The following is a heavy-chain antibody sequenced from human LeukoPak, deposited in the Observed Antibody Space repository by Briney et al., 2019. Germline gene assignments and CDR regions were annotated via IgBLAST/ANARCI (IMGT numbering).Heavy chain of an antibody. CDR1: GGSISSSYW. J-gene: IGHJ4*02. CDR3: AREQSGSFDY. V-gene: IGHV4-4*02. Sequence: SETLSLTCGVSGGSISSSYWWSWVRQPPGKGLEWIGEIYHSGSTNYNPSLKSRVTISMDKSKNQFSLNLSSVTAADTAVYYCAREQSGSFDYWGQGTLVTVSS. CDR2: IYHSGST. D-gene: IGHD3-3*01.